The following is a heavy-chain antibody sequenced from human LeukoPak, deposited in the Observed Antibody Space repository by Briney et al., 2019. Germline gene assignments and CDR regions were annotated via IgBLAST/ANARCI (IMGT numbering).Heavy chain of an antibody. Sequence: GGSLRLSCAASGFTFSSYWMSWVRQAPGKGLEWVANIKQDGSEKYYVDSVKGRFTISRDNAKNSVYLQMDSLRVEDTAMYYCARGICDDCSKTGRYFDSWGQGTLVTVSS. CDR1: GFTFSSYW. CDR3: ARGICDDCSKTGRYFDS. CDR2: IKQDGSEK. J-gene: IGHJ4*02. V-gene: IGHV3-7*01. D-gene: IGHD2-21*02.